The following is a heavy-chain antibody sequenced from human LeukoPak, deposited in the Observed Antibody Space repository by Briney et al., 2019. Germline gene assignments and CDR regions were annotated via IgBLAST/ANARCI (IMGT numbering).Heavy chain of an antibody. V-gene: IGHV4-34*01. D-gene: IGHD3-10*01. J-gene: IGHJ4*02. Sequence: SETLSLTCAVYGGSFSGYYWSWIRQPPGKGLERIGEINHSGSTNYNPSLKSRVTISVDTSKNQFSLKLSSVTAADTAVYYCARGSMVLLWFGELFRYYFDYWGQGTLVTVSS. CDR2: INHSGST. CDR3: ARGSMVLLWFGELFRYYFDY. CDR1: GGSFSGYY.